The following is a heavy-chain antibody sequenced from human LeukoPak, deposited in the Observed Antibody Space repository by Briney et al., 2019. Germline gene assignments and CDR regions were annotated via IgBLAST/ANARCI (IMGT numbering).Heavy chain of an antibody. V-gene: IGHV4-39*07. CDR2: IYYSVST. CDR1: GGSISSSSYY. D-gene: IGHD3-16*02. J-gene: IGHJ6*03. Sequence: TSETLSLTCTVSGGSISSSSYYWGWIRQPPGKGLEWIGIIYYSVSTYYNPSLKSRVTIPVDTSKNQFSLKLSSVTAADTAVYYCARGNRGNDDYVWGSYRSTYYYYYMDVWGKGTTVTVSS. CDR3: ARGNRGNDDYVWGSYRSTYYYYYMDV.